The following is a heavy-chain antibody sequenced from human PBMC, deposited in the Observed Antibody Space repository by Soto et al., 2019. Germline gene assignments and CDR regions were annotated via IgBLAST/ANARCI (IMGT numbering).Heavy chain of an antibody. D-gene: IGHD6-13*01. CDR2: ISWNSGSI. J-gene: IGHJ4*02. CDR3: AKDMGYSSSWYYFDY. Sequence: GGSLRLSCAASGFTFDDYAMHWVRQAPGKGLEWVSGISWNSGSIGYADSVKGRFTISRDNAKNSLYLQMNSLRAEDTALYYCAKDMGYSSSWYYFDYWGQGTLVTVSS. V-gene: IGHV3-9*01. CDR1: GFTFDDYA.